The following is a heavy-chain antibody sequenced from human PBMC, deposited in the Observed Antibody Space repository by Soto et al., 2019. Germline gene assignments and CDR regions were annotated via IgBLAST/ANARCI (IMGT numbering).Heavy chain of an antibody. Sequence: GGSLRLSCAASGFTFSTYAMSWVRQAPGKGLEWVSGIGTSGRNTYYPDSVKGRFIISRDNSKNTLYLQMNSLRAEDTAVYYCARDLLYYDFWSGKTYYYYYGMDVWGQGTTVTVSS. V-gene: IGHV3-23*01. CDR2: IGTSGRNT. J-gene: IGHJ6*02. CDR1: GFTFSTYA. CDR3: ARDLLYYDFWSGKTYYYYYGMDV. D-gene: IGHD3-3*01.